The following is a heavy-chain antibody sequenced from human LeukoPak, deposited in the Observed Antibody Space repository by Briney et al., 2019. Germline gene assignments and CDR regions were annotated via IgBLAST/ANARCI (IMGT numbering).Heavy chain of an antibody. Sequence: GESLKISCKGSGYSFTSYWIGWVRQMPGKGLEWMGIIYPGDSDTRYSPSFQGQVTISADKSISTAYLQWSSLKASDTAMYYCARRTRGSSSWYNWFDPWGQGTLVTVSS. CDR3: ARRTRGSSSWYNWFDP. CDR1: GYSFTSYW. CDR2: IYPGDSDT. D-gene: IGHD6-13*01. V-gene: IGHV5-51*01. J-gene: IGHJ5*02.